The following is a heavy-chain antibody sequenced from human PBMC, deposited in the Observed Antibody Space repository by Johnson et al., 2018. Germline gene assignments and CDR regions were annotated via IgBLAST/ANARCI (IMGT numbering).Heavy chain of an antibody. CDR2: INHSGST. CDR1: GGSFSGYY. CDR3: ARGRRKKMVRGTTNLFLDQYDDYMDV. D-gene: IGHD3-10*01. J-gene: IGHJ6*03. Sequence: QVQLQQWGAGLLKPSETLSLTCAVYGGSFSGYYWSWIRQPPGKGLEWIGEINHSGSTNYNPSLKGRVPMSIDTSKNQFSLKLTPVTAADTAVFFCARGRRKKMVRGTTNLFLDQYDDYMDVWDKGTTVTVSS. V-gene: IGHV4-34*01.